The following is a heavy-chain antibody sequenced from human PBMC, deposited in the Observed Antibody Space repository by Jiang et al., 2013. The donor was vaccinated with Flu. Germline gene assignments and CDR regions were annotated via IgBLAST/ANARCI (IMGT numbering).Heavy chain of an antibody. D-gene: IGHD3-3*01. J-gene: IGHJ5*02. Sequence: GPGLVKPSETLSLTCTVSGDSISNSTYYWGWIRQPPGKGLEWIGSIYYTGSTYDNPSLKSRVTISVDTSKNQFSLKMSSVTAADTAVYYCARGEIYTSFGVGANCFDPWAREPWSPSPQ. CDR3: ARGEIYTSFGVGANCFDP. V-gene: IGHV4-39*01. CDR2: IYYTGST. CDR1: GDSISNSTYY.